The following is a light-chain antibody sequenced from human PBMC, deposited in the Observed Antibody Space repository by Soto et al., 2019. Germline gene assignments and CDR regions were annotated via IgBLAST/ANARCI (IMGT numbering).Light chain of an antibody. CDR1: QSVNSN. Sequence: EIVMTQSPATLSVSPGERATLSCRASQSVNSNYLAWYQQKPGQAPRLLIYGISKRATDIPDRFSGSGSGTEFTLTISSLKPEDFATYYCQQYDNWPWTCGQGTKVDIK. CDR3: QQYDNWPWT. CDR2: GIS. V-gene: IGKV3D-15*01. J-gene: IGKJ1*01.